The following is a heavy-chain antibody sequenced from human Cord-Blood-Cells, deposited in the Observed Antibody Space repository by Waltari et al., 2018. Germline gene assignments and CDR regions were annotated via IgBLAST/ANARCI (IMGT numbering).Heavy chain of an antibody. CDR3: AREGGIQLWLGWIDY. J-gene: IGHJ4*02. CDR2: INHSGST. CDR1: GGSFSGYY. V-gene: IGHV4-34*01. D-gene: IGHD5-18*01. Sequence: QVQLQQWGAGLLKPSETLSLTCAVYGGSFSGYYWSWIRQPPGKGLEGIGEINHSGSTNYNPSLKSRVTISVDTSKNQFSLKLSSVTATDTAVYYCAREGGIQLWLGWIDYWGQGTLVTVSS.